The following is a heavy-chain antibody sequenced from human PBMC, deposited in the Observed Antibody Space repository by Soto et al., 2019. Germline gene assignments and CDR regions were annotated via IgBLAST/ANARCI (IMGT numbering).Heavy chain of an antibody. D-gene: IGHD3-3*01. Sequence: GGSLRLSCAASGFTFSSYDMHWVRQATGKGLEWVSAIGTAGDTYYPGSVKGRFTISRENAKNSLYLQMNSLRAGDTAVYYCARGRDFWSGYYAFDIWGQGTMVTVSS. CDR1: GFTFSSYD. V-gene: IGHV3-13*01. CDR3: ARGRDFWSGYYAFDI. CDR2: IGTAGDT. J-gene: IGHJ3*02.